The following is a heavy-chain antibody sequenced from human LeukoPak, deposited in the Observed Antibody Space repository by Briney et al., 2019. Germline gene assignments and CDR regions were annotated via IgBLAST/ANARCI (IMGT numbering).Heavy chain of an antibody. J-gene: IGHJ4*02. CDR1: GFTFSSYA. Sequence: GESLRLSCAASGFTFSSYAMTWVRQAPGKGLEWVSVISGSGDTTYYADSVKGRFTISRDNSKNTLYPQMNSLRAEDTAVYYCARDLQYSGSSGGGGYWGQGTLVTVSS. V-gene: IGHV3-23*01. CDR3: ARDLQYSGSSGGGGY. CDR2: ISGSGDTT. D-gene: IGHD1-26*01.